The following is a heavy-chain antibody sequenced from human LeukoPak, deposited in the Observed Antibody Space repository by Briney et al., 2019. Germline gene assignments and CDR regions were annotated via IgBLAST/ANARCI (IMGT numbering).Heavy chain of an antibody. V-gene: IGHV3-23*01. CDR2: ISGSGGST. D-gene: IGHD1-26*01. Sequence: PGGSLRLSCAASGFTFSSYAMSWVRQAPGKGLEWVSAISGSGGSTYYADSVKGRFTISRDNSKNTLYLQMNSLRAEDTAVYYRAKPSLYSGSYSDYFDYWGQGTLVTVSS. CDR1: GFTFSSYA. J-gene: IGHJ4*02. CDR3: AKPSLYSGSYSDYFDY.